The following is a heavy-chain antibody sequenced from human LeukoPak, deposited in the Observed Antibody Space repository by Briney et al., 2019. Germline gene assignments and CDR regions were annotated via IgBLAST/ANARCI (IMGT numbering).Heavy chain of an antibody. D-gene: IGHD2-8*01. CDR1: GFTFSSYA. V-gene: IGHV3-23*01. CDR2: ISGSSSST. Sequence: GGSLRLSCAASGFTFSSYAMSWVRQAPWKGLEWVSAISGSSSSTYYADSVKGRFTISRDNSKNTLYLQMNSLRAEDTAVYYCARDRGIPGGYCTNGVCYYFDYWGQGTLVTVSS. J-gene: IGHJ4*02. CDR3: ARDRGIPGGYCTNGVCYYFDY.